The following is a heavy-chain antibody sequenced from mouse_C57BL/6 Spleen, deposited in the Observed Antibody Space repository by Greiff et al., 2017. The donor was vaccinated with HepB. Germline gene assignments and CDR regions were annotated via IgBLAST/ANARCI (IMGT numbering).Heavy chain of an antibody. Sequence: QVQLQQPGAELVKPGASVKLSCKASGYTFTSYWMHWVKQRPGQGLEWIGMIHPNSGSTNYNEKFKSKATLTVDKSSSTAYMQLSSLTSEDSAVYYCSRSRGNYVFMDYWGQGTSVTVSS. CDR2: IHPNSGST. CDR1: GYTFTSYW. D-gene: IGHD2-1*01. CDR3: SRSRGNYVFMDY. J-gene: IGHJ4*01. V-gene: IGHV1-64*01.